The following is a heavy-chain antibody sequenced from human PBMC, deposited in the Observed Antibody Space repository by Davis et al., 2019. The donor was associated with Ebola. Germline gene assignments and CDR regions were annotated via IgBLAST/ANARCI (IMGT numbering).Heavy chain of an antibody. D-gene: IGHD5-18*01. J-gene: IGHJ6*04. V-gene: IGHV6-1*01. CDR3: SRGWLRTGFDA. CDR2: TYYTSKWYN. CDR1: GDSVSGSGGA. Sequence: HSQTPSLTRAISGDSVSGSGGAWNWVRQSPSGGPEWLGRTYYTSKWYNDYAESVKSRITINADTSNNQFSLHLNSMTPEDTALYYCSRGWLRTGFDAWGEGTTVTVSS.